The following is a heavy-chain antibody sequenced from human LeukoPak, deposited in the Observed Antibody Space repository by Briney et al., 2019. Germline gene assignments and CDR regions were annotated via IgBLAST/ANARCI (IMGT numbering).Heavy chain of an antibody. CDR2: GYYSGST. CDR3: ARRLGGSYYGYFDY. CDR1: GGSISSGTDY. Sequence: SETLSLTCTVSGGSISSGTDYWGWIRQPPGKGLEWIGSGYYSGSTYYNPPLKSRVTISVDRSKNQFSLRLSSVTAADTAVYYCARRLGGSYYGYFDYWGQGILVTVSS. D-gene: IGHD1-26*01. J-gene: IGHJ4*02. V-gene: IGHV4-39*01.